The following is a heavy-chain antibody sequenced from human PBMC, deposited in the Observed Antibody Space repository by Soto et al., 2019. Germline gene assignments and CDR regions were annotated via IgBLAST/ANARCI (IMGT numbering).Heavy chain of an antibody. V-gene: IGHV3-21*01. Sequence: GSLRLSCVGSGFTFSTYSINWVRQAPGKGLEWVSSISSRSDIYYADSVKGRFTISRDNAKNSLSLQMNSLRAEDTAVYYCAREYTAWPLAYGLDVWGQGITVTVS. D-gene: IGHD2-2*02. CDR1: GFTFSTYS. CDR2: ISSRSDI. J-gene: IGHJ6*02. CDR3: AREYTAWPLAYGLDV.